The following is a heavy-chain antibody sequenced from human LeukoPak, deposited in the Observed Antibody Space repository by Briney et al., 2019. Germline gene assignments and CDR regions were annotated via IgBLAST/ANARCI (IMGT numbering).Heavy chain of an antibody. V-gene: IGHV3-30*18. CDR2: ISYDGSNK. CDR3: AKDRSYSSGWYGNWFDP. J-gene: IGHJ5*02. Sequence: GGSLRLSCAASGFTFSSYGMHWVRQAPGKGLEWVAVISYDGSNKYYADSVKGRFTISRDNSKNTLYLQMNSLGAEDTAVYYCAKDRSYSSGWYGNWFDPWGQGTLVTVSS. D-gene: IGHD6-19*01. CDR1: GFTFSSYG.